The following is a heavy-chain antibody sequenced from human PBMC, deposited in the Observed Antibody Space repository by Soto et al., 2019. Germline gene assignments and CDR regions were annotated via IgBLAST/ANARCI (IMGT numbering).Heavy chain of an antibody. J-gene: IGHJ4*02. CDR1: GGSFSGYY. CDR2: INHSGST. CDR3: ARGRARAAADDY. Sequence: ETLSLTCAVYGGSFSGYYWSWIRQPPGKGLEWIGEINHSGSTNYNPSLKSRVTISVDTSKNQFSLKLSSVTAADTAVYYCARGRARAAADDYWGQGTLVTVSS. V-gene: IGHV4-34*01. D-gene: IGHD6-13*01.